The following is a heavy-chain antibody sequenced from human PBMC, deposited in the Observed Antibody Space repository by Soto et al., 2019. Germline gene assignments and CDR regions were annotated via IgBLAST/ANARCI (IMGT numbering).Heavy chain of an antibody. CDR3: ARDEGSQGFDP. J-gene: IGHJ5*02. V-gene: IGHV1-18*04. CDR1: GYTFTNYG. CDR2: VSGYNGNT. Sequence: GASVKVSCKASGYTFTNYGISWVRQAPGQGLEWMGWVSGYNGNTNYAQNLRGRVTMTTDTSTTTAYMELRTLRSDDTAVYYCARDEGSQGFDPGGQGTLVTGSS. D-gene: IGHD6-19*01.